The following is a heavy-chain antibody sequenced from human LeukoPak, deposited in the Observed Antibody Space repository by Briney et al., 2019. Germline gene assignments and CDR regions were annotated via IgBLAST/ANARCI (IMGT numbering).Heavy chain of an antibody. Sequence: PGGSLRLSCAASGFAFSAYEMNWVRQVPGKGLEWVSGINWNSGSIGYADSVKGRFTISRDNAKNSLYLQMNSLRAEDTAFYFCARGTGYDVLTGYDYWGQGTLVTVSS. V-gene: IGHV3-20*04. J-gene: IGHJ4*02. D-gene: IGHD3-9*01. CDR1: GFAFSAYE. CDR2: INWNSGSI. CDR3: ARGTGYDVLTGYDY.